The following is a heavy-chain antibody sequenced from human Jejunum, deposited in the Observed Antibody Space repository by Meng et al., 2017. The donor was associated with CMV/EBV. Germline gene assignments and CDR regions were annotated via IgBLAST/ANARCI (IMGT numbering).Heavy chain of an antibody. D-gene: IGHD2/OR15-2a*01. CDR1: GGSFSTYT. CDR3: ARGRGNQPLFDF. V-gene: IGHV1-69*10. J-gene: IGHJ4*02. CDR2: LIPVLNKA. Sequence: QVHVGQSGAEVKKPGSSVKVACKTSGGSFSTYTFSWGRQAPGQGLEWMGGLIPVLNKAKSAPRFQDRVTFTADETTTTAYMELSSLTFEDTAVYFCARGRGNQPLFDFWGQGTLVTVSS.